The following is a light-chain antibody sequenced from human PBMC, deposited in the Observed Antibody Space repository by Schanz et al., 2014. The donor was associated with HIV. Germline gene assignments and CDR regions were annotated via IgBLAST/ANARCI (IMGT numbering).Light chain of an antibody. V-gene: IGLV2-23*02. CDR3: CSYAGSSTFGV. J-gene: IGLJ3*02. Sequence: QSALTQPASLSGSPGQSITISCTEINSDVGGYNFVSWYQQHPGKAPKLLIYEVNKRPSGVPNRFSGSKSGNAASLTVSGLQADDEADYYCCSYAGSSTFGVFGGGTKLTVL. CDR1: NSDVGGYNF. CDR2: EVN.